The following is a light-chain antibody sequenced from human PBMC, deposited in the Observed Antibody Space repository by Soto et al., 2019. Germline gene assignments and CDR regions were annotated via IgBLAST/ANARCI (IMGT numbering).Light chain of an antibody. CDR1: SSDIGGYNY. J-gene: IGLJ1*01. CDR2: EVT. CDR3: CSYTINSTTFV. V-gene: IGLV2-14*01. Sequence: QSVLTQPASVSGSPGQSITISCTGTSSDIGGYNYVSWYQQHPGKAPKLMISEVTNRPSGVSNRFSGSKSGNTASLTISGLQTEDEADYYCCSYTINSTTFVLGNGTKVTVL.